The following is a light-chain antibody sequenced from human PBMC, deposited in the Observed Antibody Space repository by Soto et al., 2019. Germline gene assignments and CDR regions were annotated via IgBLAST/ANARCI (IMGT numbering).Light chain of an antibody. CDR3: SSYAGSNIVV. Sequence: QSVLTQPPSASVSPGQSVTISCTGTSSDVGGYNFVSWYQQHPGKAPKLMIYEVSERPSGVPDRFSGSKSGNTASLTVSGLQAEDEADYYCSSYAGSNIVVFGGGTKLTVL. CDR1: SSDVGGYNF. V-gene: IGLV2-8*01. CDR2: EVS. J-gene: IGLJ2*01.